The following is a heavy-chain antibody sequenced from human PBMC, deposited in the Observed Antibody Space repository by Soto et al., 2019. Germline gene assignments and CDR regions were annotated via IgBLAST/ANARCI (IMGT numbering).Heavy chain of an antibody. D-gene: IGHD1-26*01. Sequence: SETLSLTCAVSGGSISSSNWWSWVRQPPGKGLEWIGEIYHSGSTNYNPSLKSRVTISVDKSKNKFSLKLSSVTAADTAVYYGARDIGGSYYYYYGMDVWGQGTTVTVSS. V-gene: IGHV4-4*02. CDR3: ARDIGGSYYYYYGMDV. CDR1: GGSISSSNW. J-gene: IGHJ6*02. CDR2: IYHSGST.